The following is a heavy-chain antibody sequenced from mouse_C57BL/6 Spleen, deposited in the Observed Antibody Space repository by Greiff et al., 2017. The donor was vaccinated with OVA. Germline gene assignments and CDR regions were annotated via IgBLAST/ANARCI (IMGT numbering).Heavy chain of an antibody. V-gene: IGHV1-82*01. D-gene: IGHD2-3*01. J-gene: IGHJ1*03. CDR2: IYPGDGDT. CDR1: GYAFSSSW. Sequence: QVQLQQSGPELVKPGASVKISCKASGYAFSSSWMNWVKQRPGKGLEWIGRIYPGDGDTNYNGKFKGKATLTAAKSSSTAYMQLSSLTSEDSAVYFCARRGDGYYYGFDVWGTGTTVTVSS. CDR3: ARRGDGYYYGFDV.